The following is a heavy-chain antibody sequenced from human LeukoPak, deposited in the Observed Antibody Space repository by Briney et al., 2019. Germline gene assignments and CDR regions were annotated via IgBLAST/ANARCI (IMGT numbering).Heavy chain of an antibody. D-gene: IGHD6-19*01. V-gene: IGHV3-30*02. CDR3: AKDRGLAVGDY. Sequence: PGRSLRLSCAASGFTFSSYAMHWVRQAPGKGLEWVAFIRYDGTNKDYADSVKGRFTISRDNSKNTLYLQMNSLRAEDTAVYYCAKDRGLAVGDYWGQGTLVTVSS. J-gene: IGHJ4*02. CDR2: IRYDGTNK. CDR1: GFTFSSYA.